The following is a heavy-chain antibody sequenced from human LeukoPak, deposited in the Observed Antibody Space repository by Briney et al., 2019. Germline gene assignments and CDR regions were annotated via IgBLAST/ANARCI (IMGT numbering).Heavy chain of an antibody. CDR1: GFTFSDCY. V-gene: IGHV3-11*01. CDR2: ISSSGSTI. CDR3: ARVWAQAAAGVIWFDP. D-gene: IGHD6-13*01. J-gene: IGHJ5*02. Sequence: PGGSLRLSCAASGFTFSDCYMSWIRQAPGKGLEWVSYISSSGSTIHYADSVKGRFTISRDNAKNSLYLQMNSLRAEDTAVYYCARVWAQAAAGVIWFDPWGQGTLVTVSS.